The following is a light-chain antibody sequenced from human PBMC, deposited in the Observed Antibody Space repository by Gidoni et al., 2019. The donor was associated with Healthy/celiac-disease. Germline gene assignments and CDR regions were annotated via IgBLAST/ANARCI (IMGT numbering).Light chain of an antibody. CDR3: QVWDSSSDLWV. CDR2: DDS. Sequence: SYVLTQPPSVPGAPGKTARITSGEKNIGSKSVPWYQQKPGQAPVVVVYDDSDRPSGIPERFSGSNSGSMATLTISRVEAGDEADYYCQVWDSSSDLWVFGGGTKLTVL. J-gene: IGLJ3*02. CDR1: NIGSKS. V-gene: IGLV3-21*03.